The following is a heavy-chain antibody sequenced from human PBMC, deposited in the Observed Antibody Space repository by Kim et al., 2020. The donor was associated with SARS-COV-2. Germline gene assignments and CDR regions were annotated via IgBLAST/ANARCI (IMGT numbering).Heavy chain of an antibody. D-gene: IGHD1-1*01. V-gene: IGHV1-46*01. Sequence: ASVKVSCRASGYTFTSYQIHWVRQAPGQGLEWMGVIDPSGGSTSYTQKFQGRITMTRDTSTNTVYMELSSLRSEDTAVYYCARGRTAGTYYWYFDLWGRGTLVTVSS. J-gene: IGHJ2*01. CDR2: IDPSGGST. CDR1: GYTFTSYQ. CDR3: ARGRTAGTYYWYFDL.